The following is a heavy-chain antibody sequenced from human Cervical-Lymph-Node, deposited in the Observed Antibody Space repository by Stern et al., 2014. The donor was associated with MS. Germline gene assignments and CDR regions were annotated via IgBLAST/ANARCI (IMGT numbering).Heavy chain of an antibody. D-gene: IGHD3-22*01. CDR2: IDPKSGDT. CDR3: ARQRVIAMVDDAFDI. Sequence: QDQLVQSGAEVKKPGASVKVSCKASGNTFSDHYFHWVRQAPGQGLEWMGRIDPKSGDTKYGPKLQGRLTMTRDTSISSVYMELNRLTSDDSAFYYCARQRVIAMVDDAFDIWGQGTRVTVSS. CDR1: GNTFSDHY. V-gene: IGHV1-2*06. J-gene: IGHJ3*02.